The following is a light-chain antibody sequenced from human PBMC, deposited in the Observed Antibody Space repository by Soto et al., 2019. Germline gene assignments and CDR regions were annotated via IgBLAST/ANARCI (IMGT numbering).Light chain of an antibody. CDR1: SSNIGAGFD. CDR2: KDA. V-gene: IGLV1-40*01. Sequence: QAVVTQPPSVSGAPGLTVTISCTGRSSNIGAGFDVHWYQHLPGTAPKLLIYKDANRPSGVPDRFSASKSGTSASLAIIGLQAEDEADYYCQSYDNSLSAWVFGGGTKLTVL. J-gene: IGLJ3*02. CDR3: QSYDNSLSAWV.